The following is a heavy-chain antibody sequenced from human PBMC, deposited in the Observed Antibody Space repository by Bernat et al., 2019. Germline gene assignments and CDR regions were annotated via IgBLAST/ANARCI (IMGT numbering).Heavy chain of an antibody. Sequence: EVQLVQSGAEVKKPGESLKISCKGSGYSFTSYWIGWVHQMPGKGLEWMGIIYPGDSDTRYSPSFQGQVTISADKSISTAYLQWSSLKASDTAMYYCARHPIVVVPAARSGSYYYYYYMDVWGKGTTVTVSS. CDR1: GYSFTSYW. CDR3: ARHPIVVVPAARSGSYYYYYYMDV. D-gene: IGHD2-2*01. J-gene: IGHJ6*03. V-gene: IGHV5-51*07. CDR2: IYPGDSDT.